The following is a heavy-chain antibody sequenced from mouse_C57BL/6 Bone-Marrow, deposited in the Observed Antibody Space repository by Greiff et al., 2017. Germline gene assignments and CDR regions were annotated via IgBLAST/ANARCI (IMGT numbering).Heavy chain of an antibody. CDR2: IDPSDSYT. V-gene: IGHV1-69*01. D-gene: IGHD1-3*01. Sequence: VQLQQPGAELVMPGASVKLSCKASGYTFTSYWMHWVKQRPGQGLEWIGEIDPSDSYTNYNQKFKGKSTLTVDKSSSTAYMQLSSLTSEDSAVDYCARYLYAYYFDYWGQGTTLTVAS. J-gene: IGHJ2*01. CDR1: GYTFTSYW. CDR3: ARYLYAYYFDY.